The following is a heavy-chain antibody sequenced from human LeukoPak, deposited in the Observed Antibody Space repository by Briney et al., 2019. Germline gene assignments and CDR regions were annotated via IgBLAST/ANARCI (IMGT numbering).Heavy chain of an antibody. CDR2: IYYSGST. CDR1: GGSISSHY. Sequence: SETLSLTCTVSGGSISSHYWSWIRQPPGKGLEWIGYIYYSGSTNYNPSLKSRVTISVDTSKTQFSLKLSSVTAADTAVYYCARVSYYYYMDVWGKGTTVTVSS. J-gene: IGHJ6*03. CDR3: ARVSYYYYMDV. V-gene: IGHV4-59*11.